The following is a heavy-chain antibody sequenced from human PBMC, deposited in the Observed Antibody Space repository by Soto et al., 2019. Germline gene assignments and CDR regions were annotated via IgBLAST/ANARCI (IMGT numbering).Heavy chain of an antibody. J-gene: IGHJ6*02. D-gene: IGHD2-15*01. CDR1: GGSISTYH. CDR2: IYYSGST. Sequence: SETLSLTCTVSGGSISTYHWSWIRQPPGKGLEWIGYIYYSGSTNYNPSFKSRVTISVDTSKNQFSLKLSSVTAADTAVYYCARGHGWLLSMDVWGQGTTVTVSS. CDR3: ARGHGWLLSMDV. V-gene: IGHV4-59*01.